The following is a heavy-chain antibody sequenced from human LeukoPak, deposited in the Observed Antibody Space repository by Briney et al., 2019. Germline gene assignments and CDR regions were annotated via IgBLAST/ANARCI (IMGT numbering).Heavy chain of an antibody. CDR2: ISYDGSNK. D-gene: IGHD3-22*01. CDR3: ARDEYYYDSSGYTDY. CDR1: GFTFSSYA. J-gene: IGHJ4*02. V-gene: IGHV3-30-3*01. Sequence: GGSLRLSCAASGFTFSSYAMHWVRQAPGKGLEWVAVISYDGSNKYYADSVKGRFTISRDNAKNSLYLQMNSLRAEDTAVYYCARDEYYYDSSGYTDYWGQGTLVTVSS.